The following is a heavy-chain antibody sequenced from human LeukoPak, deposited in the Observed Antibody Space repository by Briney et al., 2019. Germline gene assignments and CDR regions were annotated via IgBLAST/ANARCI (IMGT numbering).Heavy chain of an antibody. CDR1: GFTSSSYW. CDR2: INSDGSRR. D-gene: IGHD3-9*01. CDR3: ARGDRTGYFFDN. J-gene: IGHJ4*02. Sequence: GGSLRLSCAASGFTSSSYWMHWVRQPPGTGLVWVSRINSDGSRRIYADSVKGRFTISRDNAKNTLYLEVNSLRAEDTAVYFCARGDRTGYFFDNWGQGTLVTVSS. V-gene: IGHV3-74*01.